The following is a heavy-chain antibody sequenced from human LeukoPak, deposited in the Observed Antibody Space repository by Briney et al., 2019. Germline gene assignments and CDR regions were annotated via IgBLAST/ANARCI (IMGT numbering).Heavy chain of an antibody. D-gene: IGHD6-19*01. Sequence: ESGPTLVNPTQTLTLTCTVSGFSLNTNEMRVSWIRQSPGKALEYFARIDWDDNTFYSASLRSRLTISKDTSKNQVVLTITNMDPVDTATYYCARSSHSGVWYDLDYWGQGILVTVSS. CDR2: IDWDDNT. CDR1: GFSLNTNEMR. CDR3: ARSSHSGVWYDLDY. J-gene: IGHJ4*02. V-gene: IGHV2-70*04.